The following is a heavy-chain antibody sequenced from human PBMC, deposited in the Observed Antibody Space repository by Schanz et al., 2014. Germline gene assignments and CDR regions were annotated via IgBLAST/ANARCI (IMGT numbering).Heavy chain of an antibody. Sequence: QVQLVQSGAEVKKPGSSMKVSFKSSGGTFSSDTFSWVRQAPGQGLEWMGRIVPIAGITNYAQRFQGRVTITADKASDTAYMELSSLRSEDTAVYYCAREVGLYDRGWFDPWGQGTLVTVSS. CDR2: IVPIAGIT. CDR1: GGTFSSDT. CDR3: AREVGLYDRGWFDP. V-gene: IGHV1-69*08. J-gene: IGHJ5*02. D-gene: IGHD3-22*01.